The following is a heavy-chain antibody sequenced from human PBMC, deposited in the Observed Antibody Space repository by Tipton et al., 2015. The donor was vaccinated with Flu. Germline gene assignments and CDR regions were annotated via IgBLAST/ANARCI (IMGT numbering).Heavy chain of an antibody. V-gene: IGHV3-7*01. J-gene: IGHJ3*02. D-gene: IGHD4-17*01. CDR2: IKQDGSVK. CDR3: ARPKYGAYNDAFDM. CDR1: GFTFSNYW. Sequence: SLRLSCAASGFTFSNYWMTWVRQAPGKGLEWVANIKQDGSVKYYVDSVKGRFTISRDNAKNSLYLQLDGLRVEDTAVYYCARPKYGAYNDAFDMWGQGTMVTVSS.